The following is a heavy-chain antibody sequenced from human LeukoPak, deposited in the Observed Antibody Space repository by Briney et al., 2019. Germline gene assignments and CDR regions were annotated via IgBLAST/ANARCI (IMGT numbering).Heavy chain of an antibody. J-gene: IGHJ4*03. CDR2: INTDGRTI. D-gene: IGHD4-11*01. CDR3: VRSAFLTTEFYFDY. CDR1: GFTFSRYW. V-gene: IGHV3-74*01. Sequence: GESLRLSFAASGFTFSRYWMHWVRQAPGKGLVWVSRINTDGRTITYADSVKGRFTISRDNAKNTLYLQMNSLRAEDTAVYYCVRSAFLTTEFYFDYWGQGTMVTVSS.